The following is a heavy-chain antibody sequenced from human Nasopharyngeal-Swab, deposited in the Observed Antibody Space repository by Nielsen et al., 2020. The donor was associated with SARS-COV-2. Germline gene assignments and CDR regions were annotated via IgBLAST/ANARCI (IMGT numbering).Heavy chain of an antibody. V-gene: IGHV4-59*01. D-gene: IGHD3-10*01. Sequence: SETLSLTRTVSGGSISSYYWSWIRQPPGKGLEWIGYIYYSGSTNYNPSLKSRVTISVDTSKNQFSLKLSSVTAADTAVYYCARDPNGGFDPWGQGTLVTVSS. CDR3: ARDPNGGFDP. CDR2: IYYSGST. CDR1: GGSISSYY. J-gene: IGHJ5*02.